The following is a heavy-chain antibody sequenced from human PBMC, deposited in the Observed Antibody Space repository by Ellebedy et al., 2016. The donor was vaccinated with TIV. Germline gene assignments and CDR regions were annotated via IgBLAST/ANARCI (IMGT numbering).Heavy chain of an antibody. CDR1: GYTFNSYG. CDR2: ISAWPGFT. D-gene: IGHD3-9*01. J-gene: IGHJ6*02. Sequence: ASVKVSCKASGYTFNSYGISWVRQAPGQGLEWMRWISAWPGFTKHAQNFQGRAAMTTETATTTVYLELRRLRSDDTAVYYCARDPHYDILTGYPGGLDVWGQGTTVTVSS. CDR3: ARDPHYDILTGYPGGLDV. V-gene: IGHV1-18*01.